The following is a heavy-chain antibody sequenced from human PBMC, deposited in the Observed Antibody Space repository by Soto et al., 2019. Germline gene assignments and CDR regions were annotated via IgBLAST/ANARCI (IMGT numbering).Heavy chain of an antibody. J-gene: IGHJ4*02. CDR3: ASGTLSTIAAPDS. V-gene: IGHV4-59*11. CDR2: IYYTGGT. CDR1: GVTIRCHS. Sequence: SETLALSCSVSGVTIRCHSWNGIRQPPGKTLEWIGSIYYTGGTNYNPSLKSRVTISVDTSKNHFSLKFNSLTPADTAVYYCASGTLSTIAAPDSWGQGTLVTVSS. D-gene: IGHD6-13*01.